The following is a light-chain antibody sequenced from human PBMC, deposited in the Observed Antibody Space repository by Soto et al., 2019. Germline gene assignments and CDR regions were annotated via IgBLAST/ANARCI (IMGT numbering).Light chain of an antibody. J-gene: IGLJ2*01. CDR3: SSYRAGGTVV. CDR2: DVA. CDR1: GSDVGGYRY. Sequence: QSALTQPASVSGSPGQSITASCTGTGSDVGGYRYVSWYQQHPGKAPKLIIYDVATRPSGISDRISGSKSGNTASLTISGLQPEDEADYFCSSYRAGGTVVFGGGTKVTVL. V-gene: IGLV2-14*03.